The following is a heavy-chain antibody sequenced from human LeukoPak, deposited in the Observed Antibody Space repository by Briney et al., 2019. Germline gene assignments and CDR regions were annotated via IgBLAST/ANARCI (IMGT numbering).Heavy chain of an antibody. J-gene: IGHJ4*02. CDR2: IYYSGST. CDR3: ARVLGYYGSAYFDY. V-gene: IGHV4-59*01. D-gene: IGHD3-10*01. Sequence: PSETLSLTCTVSGGSISSYYWSWIRQPPGKGLEWIGYIYYSGSTNYNPSLKSRVTISVDTSKNQFSLKLSSVTAADTAVYYCARVLGYYGSAYFDYWGQGTLVTVSS. CDR1: GGSISSYY.